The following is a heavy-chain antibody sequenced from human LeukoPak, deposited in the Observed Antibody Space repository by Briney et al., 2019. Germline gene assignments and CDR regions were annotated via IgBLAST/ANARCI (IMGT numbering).Heavy chain of an antibody. CDR2: INHSGST. CDR1: GGSFSGYY. CDR3: SATVTTYWFDP. J-gene: IGHJ5*02. D-gene: IGHD4-17*01. Sequence: PSETLSLTCAVYGGSFSGYYWSWIRQPPGKGLEWIGEINHSGSTNYNPSLKSRVTISVDTSKNQFSLKLSSVTAADTAVYYCSATVTTYWFDPWGQGTLVTVSS. V-gene: IGHV4-34*01.